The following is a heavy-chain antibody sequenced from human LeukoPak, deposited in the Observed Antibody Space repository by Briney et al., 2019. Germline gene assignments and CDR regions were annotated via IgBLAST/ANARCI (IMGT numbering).Heavy chain of an antibody. CDR1: GGSFSGYY. J-gene: IGHJ4*02. Sequence: PSETLSLTCAVYGGSFSGYYWSWIRQPPGKGLEWIGEINHSGSTNYNPSLKSRVTIPVDTSKNQFSLKLSSVTAADTAVYYCARVATSSGTGEESQFDYWGQGTLVTVSS. V-gene: IGHV4-34*01. D-gene: IGHD5-12*01. CDR3: ARVATSSGTGEESQFDY. CDR2: INHSGST.